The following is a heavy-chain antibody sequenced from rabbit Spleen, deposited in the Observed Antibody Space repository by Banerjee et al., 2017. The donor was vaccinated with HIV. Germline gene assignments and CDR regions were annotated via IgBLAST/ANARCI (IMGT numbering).Heavy chain of an antibody. CDR2: IYGGVIDST. CDR1: GFSLSKYT. V-gene: IGHV1S40*01. D-gene: IGHD2-1*01. Sequence: QSVEESGGRLVTPGTPLTLTCSLSGFSLSKYTIMWVRQAPGKGLECIACIYGGVIDSTYYATWAKGRFTISKTSSTTVTLQMTSLTAADTATYFCARGSATMTMVITGFYFNLWGPGTLVTVS. J-gene: IGHJ4*01. CDR3: ARGSATMTMVITGFYFNL.